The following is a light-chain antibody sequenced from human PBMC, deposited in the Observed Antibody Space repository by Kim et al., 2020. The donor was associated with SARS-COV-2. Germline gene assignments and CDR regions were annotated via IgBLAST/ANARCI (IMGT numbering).Light chain of an antibody. V-gene: IGLV6-57*03. CDR2: EDD. J-gene: IGLJ3*02. CDR1: RGSIASNY. CDR3: QSYDDNIQV. Sequence: GKPVTISRTRSRGSIASNYVQWYQHRPGRVPPTLISEDDQRSSGVPDRFSGSIDRSSNSASLSISGLKTEDEADYYCQSYDDNIQVFGGGTQLTVL.